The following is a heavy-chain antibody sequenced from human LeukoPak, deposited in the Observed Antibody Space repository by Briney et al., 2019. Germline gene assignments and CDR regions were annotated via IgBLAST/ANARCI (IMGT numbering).Heavy chain of an antibody. CDR1: GGSISSSSYY. CDR3: ARGGDYGANDY. Sequence: SETVSLTCTVSGGSISSSSYYWGWIRQPPGKGLEWIGSIYYSGSTYYNPSLKSRVTISVDTSKNQFSLKLSSVTAADTAVYYCARGGDYGANDYWGQGTLVTVSS. J-gene: IGHJ4*02. D-gene: IGHD4-17*01. CDR2: IYYSGST. V-gene: IGHV4-39*07.